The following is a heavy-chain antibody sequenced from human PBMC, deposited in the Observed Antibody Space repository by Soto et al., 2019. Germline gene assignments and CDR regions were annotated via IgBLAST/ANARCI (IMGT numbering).Heavy chain of an antibody. D-gene: IGHD2-15*01. J-gene: IGHJ4*02. CDR2: INVGNGRT. CDR1: GYTFSTYA. CDR3: ARDGYCSGGSCYSVY. Sequence: QVQLVQSGAEVKKPGASVKISCKASGYTFSTYAIHWARQAPGQSLEWMGWINVGNGRTKYSQKFQGRVPISRDTSASTAYMELSSLRSEDTAVYYCARDGYCSGGSCYSVYWGQGTLVTVSS. V-gene: IGHV1-3*01.